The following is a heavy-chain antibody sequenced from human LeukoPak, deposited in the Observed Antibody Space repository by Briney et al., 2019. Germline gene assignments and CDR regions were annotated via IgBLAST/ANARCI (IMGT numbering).Heavy chain of an antibody. CDR1: GGSISSYY. CDR2: IDYSGST. J-gene: IGHJ4*02. Sequence: SETLSLTCTVSGGSISSYYWSWIRQPPGKGLEWIGYIDYSGSTNYNPSLKSRVTISVDTSKNQFSLKLSSVTAADTAVYYCAREDYYDSSFDYWGQGTLVTVSS. CDR3: AREDYYDSSFDY. D-gene: IGHD3-22*01. V-gene: IGHV4-59*01.